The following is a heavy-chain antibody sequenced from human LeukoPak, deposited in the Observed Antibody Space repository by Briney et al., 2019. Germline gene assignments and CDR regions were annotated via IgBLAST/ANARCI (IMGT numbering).Heavy chain of an antibody. CDR3: AREGPAFPYCGGDCHDAFDI. V-gene: IGHV1-69*05. CDR2: IIPIFGTP. J-gene: IGHJ3*02. D-gene: IGHD2-21*02. Sequence: SVKVSSKASVGTLSSYAISWVRQAPGQGLECMGGIIPIFGTPNYAQKFQRRDTITTDESTSTDYMEMSSLRSEDTAVYYCAREGPAFPYCGGDCHDAFDIWGQGTMVTVSS. CDR1: VGTLSSYA.